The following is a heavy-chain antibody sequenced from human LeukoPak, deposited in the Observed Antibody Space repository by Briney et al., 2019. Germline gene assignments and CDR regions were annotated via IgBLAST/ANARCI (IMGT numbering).Heavy chain of an antibody. CDR2: IFGSGGST. D-gene: IGHD6-19*01. V-gene: IGHV3-23*01. CDR1: GFTFSSYA. J-gene: IGHJ4*02. Sequence: PGGSLRLSCAASGFTFSSYAMYWVRQAPGKGLEWASGIFGSGGSTHYADSVKGRFTISRDTSKNTVYLQMNSLRAEDTAVYYCAKTTTGYSSGRYPGWPVDYWGQGTLVTVSS. CDR3: AKTTTGYSSGRYPGWPVDY.